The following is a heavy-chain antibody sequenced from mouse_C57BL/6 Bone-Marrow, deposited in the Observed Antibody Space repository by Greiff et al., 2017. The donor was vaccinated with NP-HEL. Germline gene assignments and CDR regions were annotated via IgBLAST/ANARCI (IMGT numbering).Heavy chain of an antibody. J-gene: IGHJ4*01. CDR1: GFTFSSYA. V-gene: IGHV5-4*03. CDR2: ISDGGSYT. CDR3: ASDRGYGSSSLPMDY. D-gene: IGHD1-1*01. Sequence: EVKLMESGGGLVKPGGSLKLSCAASGFTFSSYAMSWVRQTPEKRLEWVATISDGGSYTYYPDNVKGRFTISRDNAKNNLYLQMSHLKSEDTAMYYCASDRGYGSSSLPMDYWGQGTSVTVSS.